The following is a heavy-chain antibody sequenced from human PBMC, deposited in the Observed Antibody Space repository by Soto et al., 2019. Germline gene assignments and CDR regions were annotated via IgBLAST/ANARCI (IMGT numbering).Heavy chain of an antibody. CDR3: ARGISTTRYYYYYGMDV. Sequence: ASVKVSCKASGYALTSYYLHWVRQAPGQGPEWMGIINPSGGITNDAQKFQDRVTMTSDTSTSTVYMELSSLRSEDTAVYYCARGISTTRYYYYYGMDVWGQGTTVTVSS. V-gene: IGHV1-46*01. CDR2: INPSGGIT. J-gene: IGHJ6*02. CDR1: GYALTSYY. D-gene: IGHD2-2*01.